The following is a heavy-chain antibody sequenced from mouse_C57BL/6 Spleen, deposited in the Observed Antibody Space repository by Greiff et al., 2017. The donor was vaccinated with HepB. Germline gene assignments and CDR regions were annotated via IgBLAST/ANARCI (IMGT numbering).Heavy chain of an antibody. V-gene: IGHV1-26*01. Sequence: VQLKQSGPELVKPGASVKISCKASGYTFTDYYMNWVKQSHGKSLEWIGDINPNNGGTSYNQKFKGKATLTVDKSSSTAYMELRSLTSEDSAVYYCARGGHYGSSYVGYFDYWGQGTTLTVSS. D-gene: IGHD1-1*01. CDR3: ARGGHYGSSYVGYFDY. CDR1: GYTFTDYY. CDR2: INPNNGGT. J-gene: IGHJ2*01.